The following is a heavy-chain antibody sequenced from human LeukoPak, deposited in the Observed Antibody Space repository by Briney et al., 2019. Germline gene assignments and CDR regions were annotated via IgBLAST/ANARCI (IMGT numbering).Heavy chain of an antibody. CDR3: ARDLEGSGSFYRPSYDY. D-gene: IGHD3-10*01. J-gene: IGHJ4*02. Sequence: GSLRLSCAASGFIFSSYGMHWVRQAPGKGLEWGSSISGTSTYIYYADSVKGRFTISRDNAKNSLFLQMNSLRAEDTAVYYCARDLEGSGSFYRPSYDYWGQGTLVTVSS. CDR1: GFIFSSYG. CDR2: ISGTSTYI. V-gene: IGHV3-21*01.